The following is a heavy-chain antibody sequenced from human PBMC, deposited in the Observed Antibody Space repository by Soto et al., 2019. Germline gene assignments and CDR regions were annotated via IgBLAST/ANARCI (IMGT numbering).Heavy chain of an antibody. D-gene: IGHD3-9*01. CDR1: GGSISSSSYY. CDR3: ARHRTDILTGYYSLGWFDP. Sequence: SETLSLTCTVSGGSISSSSYYWGWIRQPPGKGLEWIGSIYYSGSTYYNPSLKSRVTISVDTSKNQFSLKLSSVTAADTAVYYCARHRTDILTGYYSLGWFDPWGQGTLVTVSS. V-gene: IGHV4-39*01. J-gene: IGHJ5*02. CDR2: IYYSGST.